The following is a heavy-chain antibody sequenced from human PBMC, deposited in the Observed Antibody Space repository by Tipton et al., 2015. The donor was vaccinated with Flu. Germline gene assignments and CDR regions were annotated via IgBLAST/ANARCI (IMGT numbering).Heavy chain of an antibody. Sequence: TLSLTCTVSGGSISSGSYYWSWIRQPAGKGLEWIGRIYTSGSTNYNPSLKSRVTVSIDTSKKQFSLKLNSVTAADTAVYYCARLSLSFNAFDIWGQGTTVIVSS. CDR1: GGSISSGSYY. J-gene: IGHJ3*02. CDR3: ARLSLSFNAFDI. V-gene: IGHV4-61*02. D-gene: IGHD2/OR15-2a*01. CDR2: IYTSGST.